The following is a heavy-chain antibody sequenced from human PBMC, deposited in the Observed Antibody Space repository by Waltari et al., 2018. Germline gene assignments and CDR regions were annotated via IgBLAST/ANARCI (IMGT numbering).Heavy chain of an antibody. V-gene: IGHV4-38-2*01. Sequence: QVQLQESGPGLVKPSETLSLTCAVSGYSISSGYYWGWIRQPPGKGLEWIGSIYHSGSTYYNPSLKSRVTISVDTSKNQFSLKLSSVTAADTAVYYCAGIAARPRYFDYWGQGTLVTVSS. CDR2: IYHSGST. CDR1: GYSISSGYY. J-gene: IGHJ4*02. CDR3: AGIAARPRYFDY. D-gene: IGHD6-6*01.